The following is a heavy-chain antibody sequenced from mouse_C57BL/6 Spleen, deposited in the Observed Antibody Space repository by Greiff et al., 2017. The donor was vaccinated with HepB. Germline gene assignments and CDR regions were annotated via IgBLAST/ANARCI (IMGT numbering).Heavy chain of an antibody. CDR1: GYAFSSSW. CDR2: IYPGDGDT. CDR3: ARSGTGAMDY. V-gene: IGHV1-82*01. J-gene: IGHJ4*01. Sequence: VQLQQSGPELVKPGASVKISCKASGYAFSSSWMNWVKQRPGKGLEWIGRIYPGDGDTNYNGKFKGKATLTADKSSSTAYMQLSSLTSEDSAVYFGARSGTGAMDYWSQGTSVTVSS. D-gene: IGHD4-1*01.